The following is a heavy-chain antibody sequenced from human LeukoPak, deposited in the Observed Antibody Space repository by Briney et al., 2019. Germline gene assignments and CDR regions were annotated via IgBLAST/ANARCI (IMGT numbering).Heavy chain of an antibody. J-gene: IGHJ6*02. CDR2: ISYSGST. Sequence: PSETLSLTCTVSGGSISSYYWNWIRQPPGKGLEWIGYISYSGSTNDNPSLRSRVTISVDTSKNQFSLRLSSVTAADTAVYYCARGRRGYCSSSSCFGFYYGMDVWGPGTTVTVSS. CDR3: ARGRRGYCSSSSCFGFYYGMDV. V-gene: IGHV4-59*01. CDR1: GGSISSYY. D-gene: IGHD2-2*01.